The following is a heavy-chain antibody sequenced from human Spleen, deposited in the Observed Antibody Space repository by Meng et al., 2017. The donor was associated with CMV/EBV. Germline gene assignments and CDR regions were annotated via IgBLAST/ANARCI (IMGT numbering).Heavy chain of an antibody. Sequence: ASVKVSCKASGYTFTGYYMHWVRQAPGQGLEWMGWINPNSGGTNYAQKFQGRVTMTRDTSISTAYMELSRLRSDDTAVYYCAREGCSSTSCYIFGFDPWGQGTLVTVSS. J-gene: IGHJ5*02. CDR2: INPNSGGT. CDR1: GYTFTGYY. V-gene: IGHV1-2*02. D-gene: IGHD2-2*02. CDR3: AREGCSSTSCYIFGFDP.